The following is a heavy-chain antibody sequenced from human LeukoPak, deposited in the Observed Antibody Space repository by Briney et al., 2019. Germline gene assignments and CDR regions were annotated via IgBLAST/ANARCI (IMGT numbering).Heavy chain of an antibody. CDR3: ARNGGSFSSDYFFDY. J-gene: IGHJ4*02. CDR2: IYSSGAT. D-gene: IGHD1-26*01. V-gene: IGHV4-4*07. CDR1: GDSLSYYY. Sequence: PSGTLSLTCTVSGDSLSYYYWSWIRQPAGKGLDWIGRIYSSGATDYNSSLQSRVTMSLDTSKNQFSLKLRSVTAADTAVYYCARNGGSFSSDYFFDYWGQGTLVTVSS.